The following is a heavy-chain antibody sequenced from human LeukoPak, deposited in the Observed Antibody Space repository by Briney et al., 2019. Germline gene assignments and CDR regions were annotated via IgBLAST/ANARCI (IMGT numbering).Heavy chain of an antibody. CDR3: AKDLNLIVVAHGMDV. J-gene: IGHJ6*02. CDR2: ISGSGGST. Sequence: PGGSLRLSCAASGFTFSSYAMSWVRQAPGKGLEWVSAISGSGGSTYYAGSVKGRFTISRDNSKTTLYLQMNSLRAEDTAVYYCAKDLNLIVVAHGMDVWGQGTTVTVSS. D-gene: IGHD3-22*01. V-gene: IGHV3-23*01. CDR1: GFTFSSYA.